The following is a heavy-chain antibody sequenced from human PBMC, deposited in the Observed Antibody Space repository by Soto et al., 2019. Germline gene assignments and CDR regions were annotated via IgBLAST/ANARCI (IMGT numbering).Heavy chain of an antibody. CDR1: GFTFSGSA. D-gene: IGHD2-2*01. CDR3: TRLHTYAWDY. CDR2: IRSKANSYAT. V-gene: IGHV3-73*01. J-gene: IGHJ4*02. Sequence: EVQLVESGGGLVQPGGSLKLSCAASGFTFSGSAMHWVRQASGKGLEWVGRIRSKANSYATAYAASVKGRFTICRDNSKNTAYLQMNSLKTEDTAVYYCTRLHTYAWDYWGQGTLVSVSS.